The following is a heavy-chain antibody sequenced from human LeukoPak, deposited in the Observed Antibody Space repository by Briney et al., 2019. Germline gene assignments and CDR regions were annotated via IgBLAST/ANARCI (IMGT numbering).Heavy chain of an antibody. Sequence: GASVKVSCKASGGTFSSYAISWVRQAPGQRLEWMGWINAGNGNTKYSQKFQGRVTITRDTSASTAYMELSSLRSEDTAVYYCARVAGDSSGRNWGPIHLGAFDIWGQGTMVTVSS. CDR1: GGTFSSYA. CDR2: INAGNGNT. D-gene: IGHD3-22*01. CDR3: ARVAGDSSGRNWGPIHLGAFDI. J-gene: IGHJ3*02. V-gene: IGHV1-3*01.